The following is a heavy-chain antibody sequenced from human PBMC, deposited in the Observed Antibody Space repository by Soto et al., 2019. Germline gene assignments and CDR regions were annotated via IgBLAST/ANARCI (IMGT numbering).Heavy chain of an antibody. J-gene: IGHJ4*02. CDR1: GGSFSGYY. CDR3: ARGSPMVRGVIIKFVPFDY. V-gene: IGHV4-34*01. CDR2: INHSVST. Sequence: QVQLQQWGAGLLKPSETLSLTCAVYGGSFSGYYWSWIRQPPGKGLEWIGEINHSVSTNYNPSLKSRVTISVDTSKNQFSLKLSSVTAADTAVYYCARGSPMVRGVIIKFVPFDYWGQGTLVTVSS. D-gene: IGHD3-10*01.